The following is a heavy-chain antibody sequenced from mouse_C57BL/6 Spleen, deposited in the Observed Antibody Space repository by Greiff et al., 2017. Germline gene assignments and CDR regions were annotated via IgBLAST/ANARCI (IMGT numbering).Heavy chain of an antibody. J-gene: IGHJ2*01. CDR2: INPYNGGT. Sequence: LMKPGASVKMSCKASGYTFTDYYMNWVKQSHGKSLEWIGVINPYNGGTSYNQKFKGKATLTVDKSSSTAYMELNSLTSEDSAVYYCARALYDYVYFDYWGQGTTLTVSS. V-gene: IGHV1-19*01. D-gene: IGHD2-4*01. CDR1: GYTFTDYY. CDR3: ARALYDYVYFDY.